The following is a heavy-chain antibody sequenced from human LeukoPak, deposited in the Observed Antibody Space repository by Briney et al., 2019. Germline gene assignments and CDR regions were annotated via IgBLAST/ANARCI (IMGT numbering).Heavy chain of an antibody. CDR2: ISSSSSYI. J-gene: IGHJ4*02. CDR3: AKDRENYNFWSGHYNFDY. CDR1: GFTFSSYS. V-gene: IGHV3-21*04. D-gene: IGHD3-3*01. Sequence: GGSLRLSCAASGFTFSSYSMNWVRQAPGKGLEWVSSISSSSSYIYYADSVKGRFTISRDNSKNTLYLQMNSLRAEDTAAYYCAKDRENYNFWSGHYNFDYWGQGTLVTVSS.